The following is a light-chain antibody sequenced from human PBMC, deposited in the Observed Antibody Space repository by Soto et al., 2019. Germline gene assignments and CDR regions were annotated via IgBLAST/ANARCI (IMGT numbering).Light chain of an antibody. V-gene: IGKV3-11*01. J-gene: IGKJ4*01. CDR1: QTLRGSY. Sequence: DTVLTQSPGTLSLSPGERATLSCRASQTLRGSYLAWYQQKPGQAPRLLIYDASNRATGIPARFSGSGSGTDFTLTISSLEPEDFAVYYCQQRSNWPLLTFGGGTKVDIK. CDR3: QQRSNWPLLT. CDR2: DAS.